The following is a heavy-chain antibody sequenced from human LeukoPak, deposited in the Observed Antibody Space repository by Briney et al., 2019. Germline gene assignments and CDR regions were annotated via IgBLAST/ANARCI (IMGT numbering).Heavy chain of an antibody. V-gene: IGHV3-74*01. CDR2: ISNSGSST. J-gene: IGHJ4*02. Sequence: GGSLRLPCAASGFTSNIYWMHWVRQAPGKGLVWVSRISNSGSSTSYADSVKGRFTISRDNAKNTLYLQMNSLRVEDTAMYYCAREVSGSSYFDYWGQGSLVTVSS. CDR1: GFTSNIYW. D-gene: IGHD1-26*01. CDR3: AREVSGSSYFDY.